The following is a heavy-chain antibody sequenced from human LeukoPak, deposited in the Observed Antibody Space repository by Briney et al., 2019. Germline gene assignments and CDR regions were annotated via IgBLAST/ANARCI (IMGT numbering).Heavy chain of an antibody. V-gene: IGHV3-33*01. CDR2: IWYDGSNK. J-gene: IGHJ4*02. CDR3: ARDGYYYDSSGYYSGY. CDR1: GFTFSSYG. Sequence: GGSLRLSCAASGFTFSSYGMHWVRQAPGKGLEWVAVIWYDGSNKYYADSVKGRFTISRDNAKNSLYLQMNSLRAEDTAVYYCARDGYYYDSSGYYSGYWGQGTLVTVSS. D-gene: IGHD3-22*01.